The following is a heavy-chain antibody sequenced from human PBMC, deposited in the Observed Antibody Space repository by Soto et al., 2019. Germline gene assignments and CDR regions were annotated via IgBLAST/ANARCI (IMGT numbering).Heavy chain of an antibody. CDR1: GFTFTNTW. V-gene: IGHV3-33*08. CDR3: ARDLLWFGELLLLRNYGMDV. CDR2: IWYDGSNK. D-gene: IGHD3-10*01. J-gene: IGHJ6*02. Sequence: GGSLRLSCAASGFTFTNTWMNWVRQAPGKGLEWVAVIWYDGSNKYYADSVKDRFTISRDNSKNTLYLQMNSLRAEDTAVYYCARDLLWFGELLLLRNYGMDVWGQGTTVTVSS.